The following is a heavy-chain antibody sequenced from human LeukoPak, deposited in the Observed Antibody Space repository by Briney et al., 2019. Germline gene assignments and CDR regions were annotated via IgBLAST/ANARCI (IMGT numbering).Heavy chain of an antibody. CDR1: GYTFTSYG. V-gene: IGHV1-18*01. D-gene: IGHD4-17*01. CDR3: ARGAYGDK. J-gene: IGHJ4*02. CDR2: ISTQSGNT. Sequence: ASVKVSCKASGYTFTSYGINWMRQAPGQGLEWMGWISTQSGNTNYAQKVQGRLTLTTDGSTNTAYMELRSLRSDDTAVYYCARGAYGDKWGQGTMVTVSS.